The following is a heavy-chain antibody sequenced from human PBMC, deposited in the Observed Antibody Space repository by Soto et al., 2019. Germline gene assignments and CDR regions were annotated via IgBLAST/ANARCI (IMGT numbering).Heavy chain of an antibody. CDR1: GFTFSSYA. Sequence: LRLSCAASGFTFSSYAMSWVRQAPGKGLEWVSAISGSGGSTYYADSVKGRFTISRDNSKNTLYLQMNSLRAEDTAVYYCARGGWFGELLGIVDYWGQGTLVTVSS. CDR3: ARGGWFGELLGIVDY. D-gene: IGHD3-10*01. V-gene: IGHV3-23*01. J-gene: IGHJ4*02. CDR2: ISGSGGST.